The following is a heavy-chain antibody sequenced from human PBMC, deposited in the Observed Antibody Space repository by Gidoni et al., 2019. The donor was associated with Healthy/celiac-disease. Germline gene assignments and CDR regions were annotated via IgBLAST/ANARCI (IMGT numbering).Heavy chain of an antibody. CDR3: ARVGLGYCSGGSCHDY. J-gene: IGHJ4*02. CDR1: GGSISSGGYY. CDR2: IYYSGST. V-gene: IGHV4-31*03. D-gene: IGHD2-15*01. Sequence: QVQLQESGPGLVKPSQTLSLTCTVSGGSISSGGYYWSWIRQHPGKGLEWIGYIYYSGSTYYNPSLKSRVTISVDTSKNQFSLKLSSVTAADTAVDYCARVGLGYCSGGSCHDYWGQGTLVTVSS.